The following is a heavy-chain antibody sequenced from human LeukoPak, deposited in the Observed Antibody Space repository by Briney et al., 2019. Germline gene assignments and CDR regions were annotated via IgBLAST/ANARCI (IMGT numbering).Heavy chain of an antibody. D-gene: IGHD6-13*01. J-gene: IGHJ4*02. CDR3: ARHSSSSWYSRFDY. CDR2: IYYSGST. Sequence: SGTLSLTCTVSGGSISSYYWGWIRQPPGKGQEWIGSIYYSGSTYYNPSLKSRVTISVDTSKNQFSLKLSSVTAADTAVYYCARHSSSSWYSRFDYWGQGTLVTVSS. CDR1: GGSISSYY. V-gene: IGHV4-39*01.